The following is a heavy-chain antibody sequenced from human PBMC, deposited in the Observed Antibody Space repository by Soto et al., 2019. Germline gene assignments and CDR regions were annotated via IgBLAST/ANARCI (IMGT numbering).Heavy chain of an antibody. J-gene: IGHJ6*02. CDR1: GYSFTSYA. Sequence: ASVKVSCKASGYSFTSYAIYWVRQAPGQRLEWMGWINAGNGNTKYSQKLQGRVTFTGDTSASTAHMELSSLRSEYTAVYFCARGVENIVVVLDVFGYYGMDVWGQGTKVTVS. D-gene: IGHD2-2*01. CDR2: INAGNGNT. CDR3: ARGVENIVVVLDVFGYYGMDV. V-gene: IGHV1-3*01.